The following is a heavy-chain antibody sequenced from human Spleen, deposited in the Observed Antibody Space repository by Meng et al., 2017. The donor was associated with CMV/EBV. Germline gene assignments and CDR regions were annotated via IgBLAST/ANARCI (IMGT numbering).Heavy chain of an antibody. CDR3: ARHVPIVGATNYYYGMDV. D-gene: IGHD1-26*01. CDR1: GYSISSGYY. V-gene: IGHV4-38-2*02. Sequence: SETLSLTCTVSGYSISSGYYWGWIRQPPGKGLEWIGSIYHSGSTYYNPSLKSRVTISVDTSKNQFSLKLSSVTAADTAVYYCARHVPIVGATNYYYGMDVWGQGTTVTVSS. J-gene: IGHJ6*02. CDR2: IYHSGST.